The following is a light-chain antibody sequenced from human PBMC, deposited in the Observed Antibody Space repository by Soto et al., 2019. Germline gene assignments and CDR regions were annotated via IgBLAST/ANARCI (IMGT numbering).Light chain of an antibody. Sequence: TQVPCSLSLSPGARAPLSCRASQSVYSNLAWFQQKHGQPPRLLIFDASTRATGIPARFSGSGSGTEVTIIISSLEPEDGVVDDCQQRSNWSLTFGEGTKVDIK. CDR2: DAS. CDR1: QSVYSN. CDR3: QQRSNWSLT. J-gene: IGKJ4*01. V-gene: IGKV3-11*01.